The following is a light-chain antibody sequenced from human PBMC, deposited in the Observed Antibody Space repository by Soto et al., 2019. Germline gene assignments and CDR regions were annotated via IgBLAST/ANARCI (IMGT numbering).Light chain of an antibody. Sequence: QSVLTQPPSVSGAPGQRVTISCTGSSSNIGAGYDVHWYQQLPGTAPKLLIYGNSNRPSGVPDRFSGSKSGTSASLAITGLQADEEADYYCQSSDSSLSGVVFGGGTKLTVL. J-gene: IGLJ2*01. V-gene: IGLV1-40*01. CDR3: QSSDSSLSGVV. CDR1: SSNIGAGYD. CDR2: GNS.